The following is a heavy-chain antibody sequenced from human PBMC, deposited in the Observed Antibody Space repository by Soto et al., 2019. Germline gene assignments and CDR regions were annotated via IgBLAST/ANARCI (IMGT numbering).Heavy chain of an antibody. D-gene: IGHD6-13*01. CDR1: GGSFSGYY. CDR3: ASRSWYYNWFDP. Sequence: PSETLSLTCAVYGGSFSGYYWSWIRQPPGKGLEWIGEINHSGSTNYNPSLKSRVTISVYTSKNQFSLKLSSVTAADTAVYYCASRSWYYNWFDPWGQGTLVTVSS. J-gene: IGHJ5*02. V-gene: IGHV4-34*01. CDR2: INHSGST.